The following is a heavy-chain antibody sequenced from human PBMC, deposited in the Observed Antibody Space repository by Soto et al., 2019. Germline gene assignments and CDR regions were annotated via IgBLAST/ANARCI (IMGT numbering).Heavy chain of an antibody. J-gene: IGHJ6*02. CDR3: ARSSSWYVGDYYYYYGMDV. CDR1: GFTFSSYW. Sequence: GGSLRLSCAASGFTFSSYWMHWVRQAPGKGLVWVSRINSDGSSTSYADSVKGRFTISRDNAKNTLYLQMNSLRAEDTAVYYCARSSSWYVGDYYYYYGMDVWGQGTTVTVSS. CDR2: INSDGSST. D-gene: IGHD6-13*01. V-gene: IGHV3-74*01.